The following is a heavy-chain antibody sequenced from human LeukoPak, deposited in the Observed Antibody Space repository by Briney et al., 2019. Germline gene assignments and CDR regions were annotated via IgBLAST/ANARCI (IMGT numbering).Heavy chain of an antibody. Sequence: PSETLSLTCTVSGASISGSGYYWGWIRQPPGKGLEWIGNIYDSGSTYYNASLQSRVTISIDTSKNQFYLRLSSVTAADTAMYYCAKSGGYGLIDYWGQGTLVTVSS. CDR1: GASISGSGYY. J-gene: IGHJ4*02. V-gene: IGHV4-39*01. CDR2: IYDSGST. D-gene: IGHD1-26*01. CDR3: AKSGGYGLIDY.